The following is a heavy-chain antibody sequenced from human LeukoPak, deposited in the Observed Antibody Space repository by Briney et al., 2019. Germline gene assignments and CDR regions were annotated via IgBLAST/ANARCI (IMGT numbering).Heavy chain of an antibody. V-gene: IGHV4-59*01. CDR2: VFYSGST. J-gene: IGHJ4*02. CDR1: GGSFSGYY. D-gene: IGHD4-17*01. Sequence: SETLSLTCAVYGGSFSGYYWSWIRQPPGKGLEWIGYVFYSGSTNYNPSLKSRVTISVDTSKNQFSLKLSSVTAADTAVYYCARDKYGDNYFDYWGQGTLVTVSP. CDR3: ARDKYGDNYFDY.